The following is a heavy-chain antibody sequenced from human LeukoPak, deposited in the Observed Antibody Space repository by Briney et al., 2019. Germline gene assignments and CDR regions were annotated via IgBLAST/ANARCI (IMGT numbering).Heavy chain of an antibody. Sequence: GGSLRLSCAASGFTFSDYYMSWIRQAPGKGLEWVSYISSSGSTIYYADSVEGRFTISRDNAKNSLYLQMNSLRAEDTAVYYCARDPSFDILTGYDYWGQGTLVTVSS. CDR1: GFTFSDYY. CDR3: ARDPSFDILTGYDY. CDR2: ISSSGSTI. D-gene: IGHD3-9*01. V-gene: IGHV3-11*04. J-gene: IGHJ4*02.